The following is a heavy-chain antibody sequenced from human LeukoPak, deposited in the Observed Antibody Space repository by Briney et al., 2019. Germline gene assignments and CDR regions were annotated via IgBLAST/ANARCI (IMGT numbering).Heavy chain of an antibody. CDR3: AKATYYYDSSGYYYFDN. CDR1: GFTFSSYS. Sequence: GGSLRLSCAASGFTFSSYSMNWVRQAPGKGLEWVSSISSSSSYIYYADSVKGRFTISRDNAKNSPYLQMNSLRAEDTAFYYCAKATYYYDSSGYYYFDNWGQGTLVTVSS. CDR2: ISSSSSYI. J-gene: IGHJ4*02. V-gene: IGHV3-21*04. D-gene: IGHD3-22*01.